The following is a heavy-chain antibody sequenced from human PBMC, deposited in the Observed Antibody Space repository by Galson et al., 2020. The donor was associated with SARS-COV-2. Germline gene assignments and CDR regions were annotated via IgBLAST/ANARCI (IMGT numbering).Heavy chain of an antibody. CDR2: ISATGDNT. J-gene: IGHJ4*02. CDR3: AGHPRAGAGPPSDC. Sequence: GGSLRLSCVASEFTFINYGMNWVRQAPGKGLEWVSGISATGDNTYHADSVKGRFTISRDNSKNTLYLQMNGLRVEDTAIYYCAGHPRAGAGPPSDCWGQGTLVTVSS. V-gene: IGHV3-23*01. CDR1: EFTFINYG.